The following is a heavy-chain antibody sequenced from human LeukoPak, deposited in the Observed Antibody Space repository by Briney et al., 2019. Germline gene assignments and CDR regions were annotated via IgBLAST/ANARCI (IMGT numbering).Heavy chain of an antibody. Sequence: SVKVSCKASGGTFSSYVISWVRQAPGQGLEWMGRIIPIFGTANYAQKFQGRVTITTDESTSTAYMELSSLRSEDTAVYYCAREWQIDNRFVYWGQGTLVTVSS. CDR3: AREWQIDNRFVY. V-gene: IGHV1-69*05. CDR1: GGTFSSYV. CDR2: IIPIFGTA. J-gene: IGHJ4*02. D-gene: IGHD1-14*01.